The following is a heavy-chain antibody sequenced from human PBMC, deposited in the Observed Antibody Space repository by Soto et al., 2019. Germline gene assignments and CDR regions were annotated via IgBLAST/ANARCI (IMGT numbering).Heavy chain of an antibody. V-gene: IGHV3-23*01. J-gene: IGHJ5*02. Sequence: EVQLLESGGGLVQPGGSLRLSCAASTFTFSNYAMSWVRQAPGKGLEWLSSISGSGGSTYYADAVQGRFTISRDNAKNTLYLQMDRLRAEDTAVYFCAKRGDSTSWSWFDPWGEGTQVTVSS. D-gene: IGHD6-13*01. CDR1: TFTFSNYA. CDR3: AKRGDSTSWSWFDP. CDR2: ISGSGGST.